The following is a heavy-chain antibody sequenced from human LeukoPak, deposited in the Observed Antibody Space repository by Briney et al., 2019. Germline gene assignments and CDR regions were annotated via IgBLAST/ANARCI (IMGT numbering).Heavy chain of an antibody. V-gene: IGHV4-59*08. J-gene: IGHJ4*02. CDR3: ASGERVTSLDY. Sequence: SETLSLTCTVSGGSISSYYWSWIRQPPGKGLEWIGYIYYSGSTNYNPSLKSRVTISVDTSKNQFSLKLSSVTAADTAVYYCASGERVTSLDYWGQGTLVTVSS. CDR1: GGSISSYY. D-gene: IGHD2-21*02. CDR2: IYYSGST.